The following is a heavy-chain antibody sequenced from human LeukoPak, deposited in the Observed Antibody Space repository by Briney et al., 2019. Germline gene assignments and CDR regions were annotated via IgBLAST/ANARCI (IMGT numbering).Heavy chain of an antibody. V-gene: IGHV3-7*01. CDR1: EFTFSGFW. CDR2: IRQDGRQT. J-gene: IGHJ4*02. Sequence: GGSLRLSCAASEFTFSGFWMNWVRQAPGEGLEWVGNIRQDGRQTHYSDAVQGRFTISRDNAQKSLYLQMNSLGPEDTAVYYCARDGQSSGTFDYWGQGTLVTVSS. CDR3: ARDGQSSGTFDY. D-gene: IGHD3-10*01.